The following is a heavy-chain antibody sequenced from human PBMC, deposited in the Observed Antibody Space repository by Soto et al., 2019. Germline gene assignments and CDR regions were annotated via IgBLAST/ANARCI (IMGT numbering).Heavy chain of an antibody. CDR1: GYSISNAGYS. V-gene: IGHV4-30-2*01. CDR2: IFHTGST. J-gene: IGHJ4*02. CDR3: ARENRLGTSYYDS. D-gene: IGHD7-27*01. Sequence: PSETLSLTCAVSGYSISNAGYSWSWVRQAPGKGLEWIGDIFHTGSTYYNPSLRSRVTISIDRSNNQFSLILSSVSAADTAVYYCARENRLGTSYYDSGGQGALVTVSS.